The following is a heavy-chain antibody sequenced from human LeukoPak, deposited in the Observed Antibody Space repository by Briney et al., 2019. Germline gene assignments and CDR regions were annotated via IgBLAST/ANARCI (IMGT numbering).Heavy chain of an antibody. CDR3: ARSKYQLLSQYNWFDP. V-gene: IGHV4-31*03. CDR2: IYYSGST. Sequence: SETLSLTCTVSGGXISSGGYYWSWIRQHPGKGLQWLGYIYYSGSTYYNPSLKSRVTISVDTSKNQFSLKLSSVTAADTAVYYCARSKYQLLSQYNWFDPWGQGTLVTVSS. J-gene: IGHJ5*02. CDR1: GGXISSGGYY. D-gene: IGHD2-2*01.